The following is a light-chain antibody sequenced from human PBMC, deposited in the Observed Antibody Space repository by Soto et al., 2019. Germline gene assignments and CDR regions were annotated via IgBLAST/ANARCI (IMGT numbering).Light chain of an antibody. J-gene: IGLJ2*01. CDR1: SSDVGAYKY. V-gene: IGLV2-8*01. Sequence: QSVLTQPPSASGSPGQSVTISCTGTSSDVGAYKYVSWYQQHPGKAPKLMIYAVSERPSGVPDRFSGSKSGNTASLTVSGLQAEDEADYYCSSYADNNNFLFGGGTQLTV. CDR2: AVS. CDR3: SSYADNNNFL.